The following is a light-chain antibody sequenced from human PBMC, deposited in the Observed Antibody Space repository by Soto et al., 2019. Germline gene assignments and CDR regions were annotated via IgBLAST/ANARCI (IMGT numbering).Light chain of an antibody. CDR3: SSYTSSGTLVV. V-gene: IGLV2-14*01. Sequence: QSVLAQPASVSGSPGQSITISCTGTSSDVGAYNYVSWFQQHPGKAPKLMIYEVSNRPSGVSNRFSGSKSGNTASLTISGLQAEDEADYYCSSYTSSGTLVVFGGGTKLTVL. J-gene: IGLJ2*01. CDR1: SSDVGAYNY. CDR2: EVS.